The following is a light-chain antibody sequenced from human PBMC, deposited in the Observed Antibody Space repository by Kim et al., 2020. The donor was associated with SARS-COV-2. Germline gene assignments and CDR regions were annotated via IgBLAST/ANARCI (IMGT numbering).Light chain of an antibody. CDR2: VDSDGSH. Sequence: ASVKLTCTLSSGNSTYAIAWHQQQPEKGPRYLMKVDSDGSHNKGDGIPDRFSGSSSGAERYLTISSLQSEDEADYYCQTWDTGIRVFGGGTKLTVL. V-gene: IGLV4-69*01. J-gene: IGLJ3*02. CDR3: QTWDTGIRV. CDR1: SGNSTYA.